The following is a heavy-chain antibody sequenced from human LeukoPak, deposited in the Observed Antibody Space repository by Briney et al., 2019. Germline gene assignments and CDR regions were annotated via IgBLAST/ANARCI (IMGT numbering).Heavy chain of an antibody. CDR1: TFTFSSYA. CDR3: ASRPGADIGPLDY. J-gene: IGHJ4*02. V-gene: IGHV3-23*01. CDR2: ISGSDSGGTT. D-gene: IGHD2-2*01. Sequence: GGSLRLSCAASTFTFSSYAMSWVRQAPGKGLEWVSVISGSDSGGTTYYADSVKGRFTISRDNAKNTLYLEMNSLRAEDTAVYYCASRPGADIGPLDYWGQGALVTVPS.